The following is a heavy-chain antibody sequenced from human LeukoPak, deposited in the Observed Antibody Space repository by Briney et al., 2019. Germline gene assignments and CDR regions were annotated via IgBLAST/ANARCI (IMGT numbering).Heavy chain of an antibody. CDR1: GFTFSNSA. CDR3: ARDRYYFDY. V-gene: IGHV3-23*01. CDR2: LSGSGITT. J-gene: IGHJ4*02. Sequence: GGSLRLSCAASGFTFSNSAMSWVRQAPGKGLEWVSTLSGSGITTYYADSVKGRFTISRDNSKNTLYLQMNSLRSDDTAVYYCARDRYYFDYWGQGTLVTVSS.